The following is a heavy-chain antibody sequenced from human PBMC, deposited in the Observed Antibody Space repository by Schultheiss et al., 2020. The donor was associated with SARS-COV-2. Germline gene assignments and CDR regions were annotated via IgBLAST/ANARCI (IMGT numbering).Heavy chain of an antibody. D-gene: IGHD4-17*01. CDR1: GFTFDDYA. CDR2: ISWNSGSI. CDR3: AKDYGDYVDWFDP. V-gene: IGHV3-9*01. Sequence: GGSLRLSCAASGFTFDDYAMHWVRQAPGKGLEWVSGISWNSGSIGYADSVKGRFTISRDNSKNTLYLQMNSLRAEDTAVYYCAKDYGDYVDWFDPWGQGTLVTVSS. J-gene: IGHJ5*02.